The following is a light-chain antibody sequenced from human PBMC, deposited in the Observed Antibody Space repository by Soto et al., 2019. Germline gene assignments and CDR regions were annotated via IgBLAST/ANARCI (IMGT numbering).Light chain of an antibody. CDR3: SSYTSSSPYV. CDR1: SSDVGGYNY. J-gene: IGLJ1*01. V-gene: IGLV2-14*01. Sequence: HSVLTQPASVSGSTGQSIAISCTGTSSDVGGYNYVSWYQQHPGKAPKLMIYDVSNRPSGVSNRFSGSKSGNTASLTISGLQAEDEADYYCSSYTSSSPYVFGTGTKVTVL. CDR2: DVS.